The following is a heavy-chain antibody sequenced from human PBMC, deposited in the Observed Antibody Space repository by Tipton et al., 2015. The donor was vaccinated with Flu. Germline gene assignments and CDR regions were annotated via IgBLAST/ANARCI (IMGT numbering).Heavy chain of an antibody. D-gene: IGHD6-13*01. CDR3: ARSGSKGSSPDY. V-gene: IGHV4-4*07. Sequence: LRLTCTVSGGSISSYYWSWIRQPAGKGLEWIGRMYTSGSTNYNPTLKSRVTMSVDTSKNQFSLNLTSVTAAATAVYYCARSGSKGSSPDYWGQGTLVTVSS. CDR1: GGSISSYY. CDR2: MYTSGST. J-gene: IGHJ4*02.